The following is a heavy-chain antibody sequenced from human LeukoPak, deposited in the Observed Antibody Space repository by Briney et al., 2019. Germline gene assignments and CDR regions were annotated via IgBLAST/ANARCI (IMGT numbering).Heavy chain of an antibody. J-gene: IGHJ4*02. CDR1: GFTFSSYG. D-gene: IGHD2-15*01. V-gene: IGHV3-30*02. CDR2: IRYDGSNK. CDR3: AKGDDSFGSPLRNY. Sequence: GGSLRLSCAASGFTFSSYGMHWVRQAPGKGLEWVAFIRYDGSNKYYADSVKGRFTISRDNSKNTLYLQMNSLRAEDTAVYYCAKGDDSFGSPLRNYWGQGTLVTVSS.